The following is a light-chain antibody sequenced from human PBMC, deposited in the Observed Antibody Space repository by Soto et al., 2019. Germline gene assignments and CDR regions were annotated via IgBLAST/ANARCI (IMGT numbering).Light chain of an antibody. CDR2: DVS. J-gene: IGLJ1*01. Sequence: QSALTQPASVSGSPGQSITISCTGTSSDLDVYKYVSWYQQHPGKAPKLLIYDVSSRPSGVSSRFSGSKSGNTASLTISGLQADDEADYYCSSFADSSVRDYVFGGGTKLTVL. CDR3: SSFADSSVRDYV. V-gene: IGLV2-14*03. CDR1: SSDLDVYKY.